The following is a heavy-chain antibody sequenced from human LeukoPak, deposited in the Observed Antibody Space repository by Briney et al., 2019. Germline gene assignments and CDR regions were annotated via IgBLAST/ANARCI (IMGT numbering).Heavy chain of an antibody. CDR2: IHSSSGSI. Sequence: GGSLRLSCAASGFNFTNYNMNWVRQAPGKGLEWVSSIHSSSGSIYYADSLKGRFPISRDNAKNTLYLQMNSLRAEDTAVYYCARDLAWDAFDIWGQGTMVTVSS. V-gene: IGHV3-21*01. CDR1: GFNFTNYN. J-gene: IGHJ3*02. CDR3: ARDLAWDAFDI.